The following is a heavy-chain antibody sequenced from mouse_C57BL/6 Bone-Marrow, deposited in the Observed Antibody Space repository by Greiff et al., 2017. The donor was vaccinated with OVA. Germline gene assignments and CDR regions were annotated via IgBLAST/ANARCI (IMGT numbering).Heavy chain of an antibody. D-gene: IGHD1-1*01. V-gene: IGHV1-82*01. CDR1: GYAFSSSW. J-gene: IGHJ2*01. CDR3: AREGIYYGSSSDY. Sequence: QVQLQQSGPELVKPGASVKISCKASGYAFSSSWMNWVKQRPGKGLEWIGRIYPGDGDTNYNGKFKGKATLTADKSSSTAYMQLSSLTSEDSAVYFCAREGIYYGSSSDYWGQGTTLTVSS. CDR2: IYPGDGDT.